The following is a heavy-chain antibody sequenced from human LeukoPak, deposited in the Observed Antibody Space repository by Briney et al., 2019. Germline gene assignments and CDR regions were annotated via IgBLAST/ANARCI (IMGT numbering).Heavy chain of an antibody. V-gene: IGHV4-61*08. CDR2: IYYSGST. CDR1: GASLNSGGYY. D-gene: IGHD2-15*01. CDR3: AREGWDL. Sequence: SETLSLTCTVSGASLNSGGYYWNWIRQPPGKEPEWIGYIYYSGSTNYNRSIKSRVTISVDTSKNQFSLKLTSVTAADTAVYYCAREGWDLWGRGTLVTVSS. J-gene: IGHJ2*01.